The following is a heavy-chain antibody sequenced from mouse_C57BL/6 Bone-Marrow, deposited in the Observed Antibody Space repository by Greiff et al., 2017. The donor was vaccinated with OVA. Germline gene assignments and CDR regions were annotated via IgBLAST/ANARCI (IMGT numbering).Heavy chain of an antibody. CDR1: GFSLTSYG. CDR2: IWSGGST. J-gene: IGHJ4*01. V-gene: IGHV2-2*01. Sequence: QVQLKQSGPGLVQPSQSLSITCTVSGFSLTSYGVHWVRQSPGKGLEWLGVIWSGGSTDYNAAFISRLSISKDNSKSQVFFKMNSLQADDTAIYYCTTKGNYGSSPYYAMDYWGQGTSVTVSS. D-gene: IGHD1-1*01. CDR3: TTKGNYGSSPYYAMDY.